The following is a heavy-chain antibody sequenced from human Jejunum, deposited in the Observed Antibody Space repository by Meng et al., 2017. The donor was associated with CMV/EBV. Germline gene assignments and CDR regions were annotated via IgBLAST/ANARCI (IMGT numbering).Heavy chain of an antibody. D-gene: IGHD1-26*01. CDR3: ARSGHSGSYLPGLFDY. CDR2: INWNGKTA. Sequence: TVDDYGMSWVRQAPGKGLEWVSTINWNGKTAGHADSVQGRFTITRDNARNSLYLEMNFLRAEDTAFYYCARSGHSGSYLPGLFDYWGQGALVTVSS. J-gene: IGHJ4*02. CDR1: TVDDYG. V-gene: IGHV3-20*03.